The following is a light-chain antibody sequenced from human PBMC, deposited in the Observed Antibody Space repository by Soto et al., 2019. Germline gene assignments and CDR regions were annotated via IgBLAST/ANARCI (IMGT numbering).Light chain of an antibody. CDR2: GAS. CDR3: QQYGYSRS. Sequence: EIVLKQSPGTLSLSPGERATLSCRASQSVSSNFLAWYQQKPGQAPRLLIYGASSRATGIPDRFSGSGSGTDFTLTISRLEPEDFAVYYCQQYGYSRSFGQGTKVAIK. CDR1: QSVSSNF. J-gene: IGKJ1*01. V-gene: IGKV3-20*01.